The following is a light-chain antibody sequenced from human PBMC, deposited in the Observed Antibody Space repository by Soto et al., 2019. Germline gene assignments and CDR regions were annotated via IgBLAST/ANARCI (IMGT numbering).Light chain of an antibody. CDR1: QTINNNY. Sequence: IILTQSPGTLSLSPGERVTLSCKASQTINNNYVAWYQQRPGRAPRLLVYGASARATGIPARFSGSGSGTDFTLTISSLEPEDFAVYYCQQRSNWPPTFGGGTKVDIK. CDR3: QQRSNWPPT. V-gene: IGKV3-11*01. CDR2: GAS. J-gene: IGKJ4*01.